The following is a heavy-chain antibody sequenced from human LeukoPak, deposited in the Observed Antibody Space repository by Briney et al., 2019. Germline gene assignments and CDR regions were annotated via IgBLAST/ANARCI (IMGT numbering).Heavy chain of an antibody. CDR3: ARDGSGMRPFDF. J-gene: IGHJ4*02. V-gene: IGHV4-4*07. D-gene: IGHD3-10*01. CDR1: GGSINNYY. CDR2: IYTSGTT. Sequence: KASETLSLTCTVSGGSINNYYWSWIRQPAGKGLEWIGRIYTSGTTNYNPSLKSRVTMSVDTSKNQFSLKLSSVTAADTAVYYCARDGSGMRPFDFWGQGTLVTVSS.